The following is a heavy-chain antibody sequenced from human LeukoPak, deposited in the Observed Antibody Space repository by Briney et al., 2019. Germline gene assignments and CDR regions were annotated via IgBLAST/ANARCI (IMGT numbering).Heavy chain of an antibody. V-gene: IGHV3-7*01. J-gene: IGHJ6*04. D-gene: IGHD3-10*02. CDR2: IKKDGSEK. CDR1: GFIFSNYW. Sequence: PGGSLRLSCAASGFIFSNYWMTWVRQAPGKGLEWVANIKKDGSEKYYVDSVKGRFTISRDNAKNSLYLQMNSLRAEDTAVYYCAELGITMIGGVWGKGTTVTISS. CDR3: AELGITMIGGV.